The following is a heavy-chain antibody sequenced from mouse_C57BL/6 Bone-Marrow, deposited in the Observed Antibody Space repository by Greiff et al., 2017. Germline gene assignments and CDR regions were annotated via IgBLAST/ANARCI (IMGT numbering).Heavy chain of an antibody. D-gene: IGHD1-1*01. CDR3: ARPRFITTVVSNCDV. V-gene: IGHV5-6*01. J-gene: IGHJ1*03. CDR1: GFTFSSYG. CDR2: ISSGGSYT. Sequence: EVKLQESGGDLVKPGGSLKLSCAASGFTFSSYGMSWVRQTPDKRLEWVATISSGGSYTYYPDSVKGRFTISRDNAKNTLYLQMSSLKSEDTAMYYCARPRFITTVVSNCDVWGTGTTVTVSS.